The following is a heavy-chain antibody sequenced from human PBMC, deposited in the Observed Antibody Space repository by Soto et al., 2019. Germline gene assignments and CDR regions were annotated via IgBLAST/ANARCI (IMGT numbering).Heavy chain of an antibody. Sequence: SETLSRTCNVSGGSISKFYWAWIRKTAGNGLEWMGRVYATGTTDYNPSLRSRVAMSVDISKKTFSLRLRSVTGADSGVYYCVRDGSKSLRDWFDPWGQGILVTVS. CDR3: VRDGSKSLRDWFDP. J-gene: IGHJ5*02. V-gene: IGHV4-4*07. CDR1: GGSISKFY. CDR2: VYATGTT.